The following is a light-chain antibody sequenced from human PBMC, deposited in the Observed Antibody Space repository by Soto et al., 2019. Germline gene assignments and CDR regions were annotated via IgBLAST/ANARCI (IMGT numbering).Light chain of an antibody. CDR3: QQYQSDTWT. Sequence: EIVMRQSPATLSVSPGERATLSCRASQSVSSKLAWYQQKPGQAPRLLIYGASTRATGIPARFSGSGSGTEFALTISDLQPDDFATYYCQQYQSDTWTFGQGTKVDIK. V-gene: IGKV3-15*01. CDR1: QSVSSK. CDR2: GAS. J-gene: IGKJ1*01.